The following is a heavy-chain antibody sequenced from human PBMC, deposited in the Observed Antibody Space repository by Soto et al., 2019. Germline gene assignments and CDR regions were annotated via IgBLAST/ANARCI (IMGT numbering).Heavy chain of an antibody. D-gene: IGHD6-6*01. CDR3: ARAGYSSSSIGYYDYGMDV. Sequence: AGSLRLSCAASGFTFSSYGVHWVSQVPGKGLEWEVVILYDVSNNYYADSVKGRFTSSRDNSKNTLYLQMNSVSAEDTAVYYCARAGYSSSSIGYYDYGMDVWGQGTKVTVSS. J-gene: IGHJ6*02. V-gene: IGHV3-33*01. CDR2: ILYDVSNN. CDR1: GFTFSSYG.